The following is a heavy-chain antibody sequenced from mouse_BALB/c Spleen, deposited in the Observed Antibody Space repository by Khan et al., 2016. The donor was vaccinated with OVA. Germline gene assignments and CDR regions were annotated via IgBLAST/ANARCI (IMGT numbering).Heavy chain of an antibody. CDR1: GFTFSDYY. J-gene: IGHJ3*01. CDR2: ISDGPTYI. CDR3: TRGYYGDPFAY. D-gene: IGHD2-13*01. V-gene: IGHV5-4*02. Sequence: EVELVESGGGLVKPGGSLKLSCAASGFTFSDYYMYWVRQTPEKRLEWVATISDGPTYIYYPDNVKGRFTISRDNAKNNLYLQMSSLKSEDTAMYYCTRGYYGDPFAYWGQGTLVTVSA.